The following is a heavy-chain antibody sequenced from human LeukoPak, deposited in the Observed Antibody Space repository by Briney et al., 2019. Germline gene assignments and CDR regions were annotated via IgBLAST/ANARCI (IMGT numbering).Heavy chain of an antibody. Sequence: SETLSLTCTVSGGSISSSSYYWGWIRQPPGKGLEWIGSIYYSGSTYYNPSLKSRVTISVDTSKNQFSLKLSSVTAADTAVYYCAGCGGDCYSPKYFQHWGQGTLVTVSS. J-gene: IGHJ1*01. V-gene: IGHV4-39*07. D-gene: IGHD2-21*02. CDR2: IYYSGST. CDR1: GGSISSSSYY. CDR3: AGCGGDCYSPKYFQH.